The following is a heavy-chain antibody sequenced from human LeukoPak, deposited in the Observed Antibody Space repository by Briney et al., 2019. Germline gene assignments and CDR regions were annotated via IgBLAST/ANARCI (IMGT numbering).Heavy chain of an antibody. CDR2: IYSGDSET. V-gene: IGHV5-51*01. D-gene: IGHD6-19*01. CDR3: ARLQYTSGRLDY. CDR1: GYIFANYW. Sequence: GESLKISCKGSGYIFANYWIGWVRQMPGKGLEWMGVIYSGDSETRYSPSSQGQVTISADKSINTAYLQWSSLKASDTAMYYCARLQYTSGRLDYWGQGTLVTVSS. J-gene: IGHJ4*02.